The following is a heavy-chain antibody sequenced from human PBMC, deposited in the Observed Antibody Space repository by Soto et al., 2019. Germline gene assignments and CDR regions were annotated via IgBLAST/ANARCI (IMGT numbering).Heavy chain of an antibody. D-gene: IGHD6-13*01. CDR1: GFSFSDYA. CDR3: AKRSPYSSGWYSPIFDY. J-gene: IGHJ4*02. Sequence: PGGSLRLSWAASGFSFSDYAMSWVRQAPGKGLEWVSVISESGGSTHYADSVRGRFTVSRDNSKNSLSLRMNSLRDEDTAVYFCAKRSPYSSGWYSPIFDYWGEVALVTISP. V-gene: IGHV3-23*01. CDR2: ISESGGST.